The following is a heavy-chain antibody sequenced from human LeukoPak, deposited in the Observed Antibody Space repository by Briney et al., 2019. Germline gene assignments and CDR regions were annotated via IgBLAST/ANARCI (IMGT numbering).Heavy chain of an antibody. Sequence: ASVKVSCKASGYTFTGYYMHWVRQAPGQGLEGMGWINPNSGGTNYAQKFQGRVTMTRDTSISTAYMELSRLRSDDTAVYYCARTRSVDLSRFDPWGQGTLVTVSS. CDR1: GYTFTGYY. D-gene: IGHD5-12*01. J-gene: IGHJ5*02. CDR3: ARTRSVDLSRFDP. V-gene: IGHV1-2*02. CDR2: INPNSGGT.